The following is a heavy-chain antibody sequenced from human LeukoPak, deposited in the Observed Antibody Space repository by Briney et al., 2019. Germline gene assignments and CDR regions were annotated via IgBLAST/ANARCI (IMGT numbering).Heavy chain of an antibody. Sequence: GASVKVSCKASGYTFTGYYMHWVRQAPGQGLEWMGWINPNSGGTNYAQKFQGRVTMTRDTSISTAYMELSRLRSDDTAVYYCAGSFGPHRFALLEDYFDYWGQGTLVTVSS. CDR2: INPNSGGT. CDR1: GYTFTGYY. V-gene: IGHV1-2*02. D-gene: IGHD3-10*01. CDR3: AGSFGPHRFALLEDYFDY. J-gene: IGHJ4*02.